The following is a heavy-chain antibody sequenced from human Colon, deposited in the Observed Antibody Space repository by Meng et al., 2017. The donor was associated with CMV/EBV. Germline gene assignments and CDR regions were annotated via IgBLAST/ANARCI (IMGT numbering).Heavy chain of an antibody. D-gene: IGHD6-13*01. J-gene: IGHJ4*02. CDR2: VGSRGSTT. CDR3: ARSRAAADVDY. Sequence: SCVASGFVFSNYEMIWVRQAPGKGLEWVAYVGSRGSTTYYADSVKGRFTISRDNGKKSLFLQMNNLGAEDTAVYYCARSRAAADVDYWGQGTLVTVSS. V-gene: IGHV3-48*03. CDR1: GFVFSNYE.